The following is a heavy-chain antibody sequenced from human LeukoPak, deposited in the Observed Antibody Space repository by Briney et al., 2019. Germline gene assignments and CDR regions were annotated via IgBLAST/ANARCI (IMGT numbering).Heavy chain of an antibody. Sequence: ASVKVSCKASGYTFTSYGISWVRQAPGQGLEWMGWISAYNGNTNYAQKLQGRVTMTTDTSTSTAYMELRSLRSDDTAVYYCAKNHRITLVRGVIPHFDYWGQGTLVTVSS. V-gene: IGHV1-18*01. D-gene: IGHD3-10*01. CDR3: AKNHRITLVRGVIPHFDY. CDR1: GYTFTSYG. J-gene: IGHJ4*02. CDR2: ISAYNGNT.